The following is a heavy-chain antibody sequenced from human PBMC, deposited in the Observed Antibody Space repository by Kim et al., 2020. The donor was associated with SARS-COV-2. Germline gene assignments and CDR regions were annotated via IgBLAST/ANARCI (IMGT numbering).Heavy chain of an antibody. J-gene: IGHJ4*02. D-gene: IGHD2-21*02. CDR1: GGAISSYY. CDR3: ARSSVVTLFDY. V-gene: IGHV4-59*13. Sequence: SETLSLTCTVSGGAISSYYWSWIRQPPGKGLEWIGYIYYSGSTNYNPSLKSRVTISVDPSKNQFSRKLSSVTAADTAVYYCARSSVVTLFDYCGQGTLGT. CDR2: IYYSGST.